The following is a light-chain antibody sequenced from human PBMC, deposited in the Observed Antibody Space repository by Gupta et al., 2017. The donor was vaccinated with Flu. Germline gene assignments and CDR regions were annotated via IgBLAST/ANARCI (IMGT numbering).Light chain of an antibody. V-gene: IGLV2-14*01. CDR2: GLS. CDR3: SAYKTGSTHVVV. CDR1: TSDVGGYNS. J-gene: IGLJ2*01. Sequence: QSALTQPASVPGSPGQSLTISCTGTTSDVGGYNSVSWSQQRPGTAPKLLIYGLSNRPSGIANPCSGSTSGATAALTIPTLPAEEEADYYYSAYKTGSTHVVVFGRGTKLTVL.